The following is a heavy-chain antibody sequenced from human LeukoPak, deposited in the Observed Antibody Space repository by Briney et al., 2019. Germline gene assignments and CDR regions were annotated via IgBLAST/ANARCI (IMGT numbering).Heavy chain of an antibody. J-gene: IGHJ4*02. CDR2: ISGSGGST. Sequence: PGGSLRLSCATSGFSFSSYAMSWVRQAPGKGLEWVSAISGSGGSTYYADPVKGRFTISRDNSKNTLYLQMNSLRAEDTAVYYCAKDRGSGSYYAVKHDYWGQGTLVTVSS. D-gene: IGHD3-10*01. CDR3: AKDRGSGSYYAVKHDY. CDR1: GFSFSSYA. V-gene: IGHV3-23*01.